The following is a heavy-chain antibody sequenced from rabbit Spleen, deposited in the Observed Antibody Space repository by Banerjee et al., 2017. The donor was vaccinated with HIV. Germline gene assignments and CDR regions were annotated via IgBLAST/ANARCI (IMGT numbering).Heavy chain of an antibody. D-gene: IGHD7-1*01. CDR3: ARGTATNPYYFDL. J-gene: IGHJ4*01. Sequence: QSLEESGGDLVKPGASLTLTCTASGFSFSANCYMCWVRQAPGKGLEWIGYIDPLFGTTYYANWVNGRFTISSHNAQNTLYLQLNSLTAADTATYFCARGTATNPYYFDLWGPGTLVTVS. CDR1: GFSFSANCY. CDR2: IDPLFGTT. V-gene: IGHV1S40*01.